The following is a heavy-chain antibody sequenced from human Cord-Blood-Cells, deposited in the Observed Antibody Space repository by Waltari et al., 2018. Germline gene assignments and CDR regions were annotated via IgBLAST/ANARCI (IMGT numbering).Heavy chain of an antibody. Sequence: QLQLQESGPGLVKPSETLSLTCNVSGGSISSSSYYWGWIRQPPGKGLEWIGSIYYSGRPYYSPSSNSRITRSVHTSKNQFFLTLSSVTAADTAVDYCARQRRFASGPTVATIDYWGQGTLVTVSS. D-gene: IGHD5-12*01. CDR3: ARQRRFASGPTVATIDY. J-gene: IGHJ4*02. CDR2: IYYSGRP. CDR1: GGSISSSSYY. V-gene: IGHV4-39*01.